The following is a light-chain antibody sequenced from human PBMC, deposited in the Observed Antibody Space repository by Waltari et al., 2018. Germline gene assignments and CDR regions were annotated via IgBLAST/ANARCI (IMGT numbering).Light chain of an antibody. CDR3: QQSSASPYT. J-gene: IGKJ2*01. CDR1: QNIANY. V-gene: IGKV1-39*01. Sequence: DIQMTKSPSFLSASVGDRVIITCRASQNIANYLNWYQQKPGTAAKLLIFYASKVQTGVPSRFSGRGSGRDFTLTISGLQVEDFEIFYCQQSSASPYTFGQGTKIEMK. CDR2: YAS.